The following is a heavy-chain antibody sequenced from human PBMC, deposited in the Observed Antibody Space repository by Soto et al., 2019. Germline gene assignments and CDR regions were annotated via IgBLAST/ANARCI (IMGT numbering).Heavy chain of an antibody. CDR1: GFTFSSYG. CDR2: IWYDGSNK. J-gene: IGHJ3*02. Sequence: GSLRLSCAASGFTFSSYGMHWVRQAPGKGLEWVAVIWYDGSNKYYADSVKGRFTISRDNSENTLYLQMNSLRAEDTAVYYCARGLISSSWLDAFDIWGQGTMVTVSS. V-gene: IGHV3-33*01. D-gene: IGHD6-13*01. CDR3: ARGLISSSWLDAFDI.